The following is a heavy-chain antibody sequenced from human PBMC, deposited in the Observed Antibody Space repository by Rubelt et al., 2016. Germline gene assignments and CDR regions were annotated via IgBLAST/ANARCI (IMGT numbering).Heavy chain of an antibody. D-gene: IGHD1-26*01. CDR1: GFPFKTYA. V-gene: IGHV3-23*01. J-gene: IGHJ4*02. CDR2: ISNSGEST. Sequence: EVQLLESGGGLVQPGGSLRLSCAASGFPFKTYAMRWVRQAPGKGLEWVSSISNSGESTFYADSVKGRFTISKDNSRNTLYLQMNSLRAEDTAVYYCAGAFDYWGRGTAVIVSS. CDR3: AGAFDY.